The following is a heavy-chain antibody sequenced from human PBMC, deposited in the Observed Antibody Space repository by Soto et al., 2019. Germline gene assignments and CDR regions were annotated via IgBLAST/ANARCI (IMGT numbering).Heavy chain of an antibody. CDR2: IHYTGST. V-gene: IGHV4-59*01. D-gene: IGHD1-1*01. CDR3: ARDLTISSTDGPLDP. Sequence: SETLSLTCTVSGGSMSRYYWTWIRQPPGKGLEWIGNIHYTGSTNYNPSLKSRVTILLGTSTSQFSLKVSSVTAADTAVYYCARDLTISSTDGPLDPWGHGTMVTVYS. CDR1: GGSMSRYY. J-gene: IGHJ5*02.